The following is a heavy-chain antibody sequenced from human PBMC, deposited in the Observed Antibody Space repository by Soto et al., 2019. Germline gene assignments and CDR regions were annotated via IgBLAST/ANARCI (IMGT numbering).Heavy chain of an antibody. D-gene: IGHD6-19*01. J-gene: IGHJ6*03. CDR2: IGTAGGT. CDR1: GFTFSSYD. V-gene: IGHV3-13*01. Sequence: GGSLRLSCAASGFTFSSYDMHWVRQATGKGLEWVSAIGTAGGTYYPGSVKGRFTISRENAKNSLYLQMNSLRAGDTAVYYCARGTSSGYYYMDVWGKGTTVTVSS. CDR3: ARGTSSGYYYMDV.